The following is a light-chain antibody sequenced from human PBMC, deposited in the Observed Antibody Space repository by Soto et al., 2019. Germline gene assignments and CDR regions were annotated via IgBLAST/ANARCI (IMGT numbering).Light chain of an antibody. Sequence: QSALTQPASVSGSPGQSITVSCTGTTGDVGGYNYVSWYQQHPGKAPKLMIYEVSNRPSGVSNRFSGSKSGNTASLTISGLQAEDEADYYCSSYTSSRAYVFGIGTKLTVL. J-gene: IGLJ1*01. V-gene: IGLV2-14*01. CDR1: TGDVGGYNY. CDR3: SSYTSSRAYV. CDR2: EVS.